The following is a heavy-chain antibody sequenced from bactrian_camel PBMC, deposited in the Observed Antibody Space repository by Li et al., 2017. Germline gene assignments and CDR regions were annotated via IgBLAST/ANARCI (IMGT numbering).Heavy chain of an antibody. Sequence: HVQLVESGGGSVQVGGSLRLSCVASDDTIGRYCMGWFRQIPDKEREGVAGIESDGSTSYADSVKGRFTVSQDSAKNILYLQMNSLKPEDTAMYYCAADPPDYCNFPFSYWGQGTQVTVS. CDR3: AADPPDYCNFPFSY. D-gene: IGHD3*01. V-gene: IGHV3S55*01. J-gene: IGHJ6*01. CDR2: IESDGST. CDR1: DDTIGRYC.